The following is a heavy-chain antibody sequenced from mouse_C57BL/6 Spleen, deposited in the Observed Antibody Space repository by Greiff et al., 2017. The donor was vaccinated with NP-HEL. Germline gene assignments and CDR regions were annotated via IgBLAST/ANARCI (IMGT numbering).Heavy chain of an antibody. CDR2: ISYDGSN. V-gene: IGHV3-6*01. J-gene: IGHJ4*01. Sequence: EVQLQESGPGLVKPSQSLSLTCSVTGYSITSGYYWNWIRQFPGNKLEWMGYISYDGSNNYNPSLKNRISITRDTSKNQFFLKLNSVTTEDTATYYCARGIYHEAMDYWGQGTSVTVSS. CDR1: GYSITSGYY. CDR3: ARGIYHEAMDY. D-gene: IGHD2-1*01.